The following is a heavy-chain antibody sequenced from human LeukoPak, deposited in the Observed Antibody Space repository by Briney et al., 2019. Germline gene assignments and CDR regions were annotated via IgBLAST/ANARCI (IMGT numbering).Heavy chain of an antibody. Sequence: GGSLRLSCTASGFTFTTFWMAWVRQAPGKGLEWVANIKYDASDKYYADSVKGRFSISRDSATNSVFLQMSSLRVEDTAVYYCARDHPGGWALDSWGQGTLVTVSP. D-gene: IGHD6-19*01. CDR3: ARDHPGGWALDS. V-gene: IGHV3-7*01. CDR2: IKYDASDK. CDR1: GFTFTTFW. J-gene: IGHJ4*02.